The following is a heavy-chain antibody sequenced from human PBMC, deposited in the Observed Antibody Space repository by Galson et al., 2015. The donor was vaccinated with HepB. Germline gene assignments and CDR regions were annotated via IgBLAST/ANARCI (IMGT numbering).Heavy chain of an antibody. V-gene: IGHV5-10-1*01. D-gene: IGHD3-10*01. CDR1: GYSFTSYW. Sequence: QSGAEVKKPGESLTISCKGSGYSFTSYWISWERQMPGKGLEWMGRIDPSDSYTNYSPSFQGHVTISVDKSISTAYLQWSSLKASDTAMYYCVRLWFGELLFPLVYWGQGTLVTVSS. J-gene: IGHJ4*02. CDR3: VRLWFGELLFPLVY. CDR2: IDPSDSYT.